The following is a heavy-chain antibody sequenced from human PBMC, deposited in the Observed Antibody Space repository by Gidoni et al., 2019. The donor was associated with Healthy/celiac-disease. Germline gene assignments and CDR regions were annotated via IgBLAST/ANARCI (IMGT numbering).Heavy chain of an antibody. CDR2: FYYSGST. D-gene: IGHD6-19*01. V-gene: IGHV4-59*01. J-gene: IGHJ4*02. Sequence: QVQLQESGPGLVKPSETLSLTCTVSGVPISSYSWSWIRQPPGKGLEWIGYFYYSGSTNYNPSLKSRVTISVDTSKNQFSLKLSSVTAADTAVYYCARVVIFPVAGTDVYFDYWGQGTLVTVSS. CDR3: ARVVIFPVAGTDVYFDY. CDR1: GVPISSYS.